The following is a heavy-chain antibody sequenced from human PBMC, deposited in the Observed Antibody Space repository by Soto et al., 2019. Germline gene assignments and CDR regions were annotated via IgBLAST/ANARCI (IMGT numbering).Heavy chain of an antibody. D-gene: IGHD3-10*01. V-gene: IGHV3-11*01. J-gene: IGHJ4*02. Sequence: GSLRLSCAASGFTFSDYYMSWIRQAPGKGLEWVSYINGGGGATYYADSVKGRFAISRDNSKNTLDLQMGSLRAEDTAVYYCARTYGSGQRNYDYWGQGTLVTVSS. CDR1: GFTFSDYY. CDR2: INGGGGAT. CDR3: ARTYGSGQRNYDY.